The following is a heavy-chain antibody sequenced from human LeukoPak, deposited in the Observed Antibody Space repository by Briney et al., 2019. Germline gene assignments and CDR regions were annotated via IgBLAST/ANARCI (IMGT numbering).Heavy chain of an antibody. CDR2: INHSGST. D-gene: IGHD6-13*01. CDR3: ARVAAAPFDI. V-gene: IGHV4-34*01. J-gene: IGHJ3*02. Sequence: PSETLSLTCAVYGGSFSGYYWSWIRQPPGKGLEWIGEINHSGSTNYNPSLKSRVTISVDTSKNQFSLKLSSVTAVDTAVYYCARVAAAPFDIWGQGTMVTVSS. CDR1: GGSFSGYY.